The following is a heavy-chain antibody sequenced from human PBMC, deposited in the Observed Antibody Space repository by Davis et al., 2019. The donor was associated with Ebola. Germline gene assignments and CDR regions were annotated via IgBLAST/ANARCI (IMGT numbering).Heavy chain of an antibody. J-gene: IGHJ5*02. D-gene: IGHD3-16*01. V-gene: IGHV3-21*01. CDR3: ARDLSYVEQWLWFDP. CDR2: ISSSGAYI. CDR1: GFTFSDYS. Sequence: GESLKISCAASGFTFSDYSMNWVRQAPGKGPEWVSSISSSGAYIYYADSVKVRFTISRDNAKNSLFLEMNSLRAEDTAVYYCARDLSYVEQWLWFDPWGQGTLVTVSS.